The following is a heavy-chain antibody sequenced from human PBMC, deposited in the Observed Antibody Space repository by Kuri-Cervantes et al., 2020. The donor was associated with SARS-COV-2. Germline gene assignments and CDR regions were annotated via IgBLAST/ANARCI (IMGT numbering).Heavy chain of an antibody. Sequence: GGSLRLSCAASGFTFSSYSMNWVRQAPGKGLEWVSSISANGGRTYYADSVKGRFTVSRDNSKNTLYLQMNSLRGDDTAVYYCAILETLWLHGYFDYWGQGTLVTVSS. CDR1: GFTFSSYS. D-gene: IGHD3-16*01. CDR2: ISANGGRT. V-gene: IGHV3-23*01. J-gene: IGHJ4*02. CDR3: AILETLWLHGYFDY.